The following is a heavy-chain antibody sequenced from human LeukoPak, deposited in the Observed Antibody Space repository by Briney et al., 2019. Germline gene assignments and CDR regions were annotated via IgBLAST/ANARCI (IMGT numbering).Heavy chain of an antibody. V-gene: IGHV3-30*02. CDR2: IRYDGSNK. Sequence: GGSLRLSCAASEFPFSHYAMNWVRQAPGKGLEWVAFIRYDGSNKYYADSVKGRFTISRDNSKNTLYLQMNSLRAEDTAVYYCAKDRVDYSNWFDPWGQGTLVTVSS. J-gene: IGHJ5*02. D-gene: IGHD4-11*01. CDR3: AKDRVDYSNWFDP. CDR1: EFPFSHYA.